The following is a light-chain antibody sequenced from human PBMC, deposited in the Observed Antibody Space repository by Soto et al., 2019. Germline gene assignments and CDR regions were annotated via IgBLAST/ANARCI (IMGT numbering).Light chain of an antibody. CDR3: SSYAGSRV. CDR2: EVS. V-gene: IGLV2-8*01. CDR1: SSDVGGYNY. Sequence: QSALTQPPSASGSPGQSVAISCTGTSSDVGGYNYVSWYQQHPGKAPKLMIYEVSKRPSGVPDRFSGSKSGNTASLTVSGVQAEDEAHYYCSSYAGSRVFVGGTKLTVL. J-gene: IGLJ3*02.